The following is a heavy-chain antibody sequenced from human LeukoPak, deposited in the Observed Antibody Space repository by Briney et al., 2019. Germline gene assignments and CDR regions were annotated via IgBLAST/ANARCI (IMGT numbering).Heavy chain of an antibody. Sequence: GGSLRLSCVGSGFTFRSHAMSWVRQAPEKGLEFVSGIYENGGTTYYADSVKGRFFISRDNSKNTLYLQMNSLRAEDTAVYYCAKDFGWPFDYWGQGTLVTVSS. CDR3: AKDFGWPFDY. D-gene: IGHD6-19*01. J-gene: IGHJ4*02. CDR2: IYENGGTT. CDR1: GFTFRSHA. V-gene: IGHV3-23*01.